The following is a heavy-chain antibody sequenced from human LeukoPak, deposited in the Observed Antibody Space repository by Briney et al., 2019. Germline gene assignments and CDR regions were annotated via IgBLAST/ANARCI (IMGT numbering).Heavy chain of an antibody. CDR1: GGTFSSYA. CDR3: ARGTPHYYDSSGYYYEEPSPNYYYYYGMDV. V-gene: IGHV1-69*13. Sequence: SVKVSCKASGGTFSSYAISWVRQAPGQGLEWMGGIIPIFGTANYAQKFQSRVTITADESTSTAYMELSSLRSEDTAVYYCARGTPHYYDSSGYYYEEPSPNYYYYYGMDVWGQGTTVTVSS. J-gene: IGHJ6*02. CDR2: IIPIFGTA. D-gene: IGHD3-22*01.